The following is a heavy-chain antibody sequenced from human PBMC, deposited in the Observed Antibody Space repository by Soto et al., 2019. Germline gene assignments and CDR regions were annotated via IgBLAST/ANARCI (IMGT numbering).Heavy chain of an antibody. D-gene: IGHD5-18*01. J-gene: IGHJ4*02. CDR3: AREGDTVMAPPVYFDY. CDR1: GGTFINYT. Sequence: QVQLVQSGAEVKKPGSSVKVSCKASGGTFINYTITWVRQAPGQGLEWMGRIIPIVGLANYAQKFEARVTITADKSTSTAYMKLSSLRSEDTAVYYCAREGDTVMAPPVYFDYWGQGTLVTVSS. V-gene: IGHV1-69*08. CDR2: IIPIVGLA.